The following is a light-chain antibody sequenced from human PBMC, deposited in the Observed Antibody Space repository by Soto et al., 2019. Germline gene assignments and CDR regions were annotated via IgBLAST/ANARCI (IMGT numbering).Light chain of an antibody. J-gene: IGKJ1*01. Sequence: IQLTQSPSFLSASVGDRVTVTCRASQSINSWLAWYQQKPGKAPKLLIYKASSLESGVPPRFSGSGSGTEFTLTISSLQPDDFATYYCQQYSGIWTFGQGTKVDIK. V-gene: IGKV1-5*03. CDR3: QQYSGIWT. CDR1: QSINSW. CDR2: KAS.